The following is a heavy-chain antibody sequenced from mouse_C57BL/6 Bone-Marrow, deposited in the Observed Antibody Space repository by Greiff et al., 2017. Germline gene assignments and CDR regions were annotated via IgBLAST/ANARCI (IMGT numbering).Heavy chain of an antibody. CDR1: GFTFSSYA. CDR3: TRDLLRLRRGFAY. Sequence: EVKLMESGAGLVKPGGSLKLSCAASGFTFSSYAMSWVRQTPEKRLEWVAYICSGGDYIYYADTVKGRFTISRDTARNTLYLQLSSLKSEDTAMYYCTRDLLRLRRGFAYWGQGTLVTVSA. V-gene: IGHV5-9-1*02. J-gene: IGHJ3*01. CDR2: ICSGGDYI. D-gene: IGHD2-2*01.